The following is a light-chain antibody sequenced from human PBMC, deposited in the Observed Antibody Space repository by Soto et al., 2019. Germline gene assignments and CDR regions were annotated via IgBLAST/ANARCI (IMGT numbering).Light chain of an antibody. CDR2: GAS. Sequence: EIVLTQSPGTLSVSPGDRVTLSCRASQSVDLNLAWYQQRPGQAPRLLVYGASTKATGMPGRFSGRGSGTEFTLTISSLQSDDFAIYYCQQYKSWPPLTFGGGTKVE. CDR1: QSVDLN. J-gene: IGKJ4*01. CDR3: QQYKSWPPLT. V-gene: IGKV3-15*01.